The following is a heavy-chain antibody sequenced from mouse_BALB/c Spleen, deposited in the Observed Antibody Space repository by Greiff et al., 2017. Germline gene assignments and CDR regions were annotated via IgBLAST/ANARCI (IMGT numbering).Heavy chain of an antibody. J-gene: IGHJ3*01. D-gene: IGHD2-1*01. CDR1: GFSLTSYG. CDR2: IWPGGST. Sequence: VQVEQSGPGLVAPSQRLSITCTVSGFSLTSYGVHWVRQRPGKGLEWLGVIWPGGSTNYNSAIMSRLSISKDNSKSQVFLKMNSLQTDDTAIYYCASAYGKQFDYWGQGTLVTVSA. V-gene: IGHV2-9*02. CDR3: ASAYGKQFDY.